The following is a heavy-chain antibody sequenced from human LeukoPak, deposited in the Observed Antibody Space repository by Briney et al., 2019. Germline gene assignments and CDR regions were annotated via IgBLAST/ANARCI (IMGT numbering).Heavy chain of an antibody. D-gene: IGHD7-27*01. Sequence: GRSLRLSCTVSGFSFGDHGMSWVRQAPGKGLEWVAYIDSRSSTIYYADSMKGRFTISRDNAKNSLYLQMNSLRAEDTAVYYCARKMGTLGHAFDIWGQGTMVTVSS. J-gene: IGHJ3*02. CDR2: IDSRSSTI. V-gene: IGHV3-48*04. CDR1: GFSFGDHG. CDR3: ARKMGTLGHAFDI.